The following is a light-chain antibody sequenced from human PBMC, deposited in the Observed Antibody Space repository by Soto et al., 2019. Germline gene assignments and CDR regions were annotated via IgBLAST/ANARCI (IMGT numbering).Light chain of an antibody. CDR3: QQRSNWPLT. CDR1: QSVSSY. CDR2: DAS. Sequence: EIVLTQSPATLSLSPGERATLSCRASQSVSSYLAWYQQKPGQAPRLLIYDASNRATGIPARFSGSGSGTDFTLTISSLEPKDFAVYYCQQRSNWPLTFGGGTKVEIK. J-gene: IGKJ4*01. V-gene: IGKV3-11*01.